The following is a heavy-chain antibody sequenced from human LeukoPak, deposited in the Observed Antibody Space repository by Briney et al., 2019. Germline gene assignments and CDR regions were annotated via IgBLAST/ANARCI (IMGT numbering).Heavy chain of an antibody. Sequence: PGRSLRLSCAASGFTFSSYGMHWVRQAPGKGLEWVAVMSYDENNKYYADSVKGRFTISRDNSKNTLYLQMNSLSFEDTAVYYCARGVSSWYLDSWGQGTLVIVSS. CDR3: ARGVSSWYLDS. V-gene: IGHV3-30*03. J-gene: IGHJ4*02. D-gene: IGHD6-13*01. CDR1: GFTFSSYG. CDR2: MSYDENNK.